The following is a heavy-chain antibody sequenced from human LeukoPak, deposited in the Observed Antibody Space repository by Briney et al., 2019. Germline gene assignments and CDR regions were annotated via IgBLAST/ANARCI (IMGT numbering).Heavy chain of an antibody. V-gene: IGHV3-23*01. Sequence: GGSLRLSCAASGFTFSSYAMSWVRQAPGKGLEWVSAISGSGGSTYYADSVKGRFTISRDNAKNSLYLQMNSLRAEDTAVYYCARGINYYDSSGYYLFDYWGQGTLVTVSS. CDR2: ISGSGGST. D-gene: IGHD3-22*01. J-gene: IGHJ4*02. CDR1: GFTFSSYA. CDR3: ARGINYYDSSGYYLFDY.